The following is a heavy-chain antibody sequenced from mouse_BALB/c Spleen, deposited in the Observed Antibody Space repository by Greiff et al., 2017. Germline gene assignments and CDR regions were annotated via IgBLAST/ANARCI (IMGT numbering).Heavy chain of an antibody. V-gene: IGHV1S135*01. J-gene: IGHJ2*01. CDR1: GYSFTDYY. CDR2: IDPYNGGT. CDR3: ARWGQATDY. D-gene: IGHD3-3*01. Sequence: EVQLQQSGPELVKPGASVKVSCKASGYSFTDYYMYWVKQSHGKSLEWIGYIDPYNGGTSYNQKFKGKATFTADTSSNTAYMQLSSLTSEDSAVYYCARWGQATDYWGQGTTLTVSS.